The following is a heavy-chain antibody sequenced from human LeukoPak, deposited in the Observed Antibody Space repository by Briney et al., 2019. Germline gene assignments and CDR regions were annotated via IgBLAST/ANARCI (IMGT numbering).Heavy chain of an antibody. D-gene: IGHD2-21*02. V-gene: IGHV3-30*02. Sequence: GSLRLSCAASGFTFSSYGMHWVRQAPGKGLEWVAFIRYDGSNKYYADSVKGRFTISRDNSKNTLYLQMNSLRAEDTAVYYCAKESKYCGGDCSYFDYWGQGTLVTVSS. CDR2: IRYDGSNK. CDR3: AKESKYCGGDCSYFDY. CDR1: GFTFSSYG. J-gene: IGHJ4*02.